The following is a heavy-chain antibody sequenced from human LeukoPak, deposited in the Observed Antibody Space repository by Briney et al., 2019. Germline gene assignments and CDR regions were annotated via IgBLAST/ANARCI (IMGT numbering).Heavy chain of an antibody. V-gene: IGHV3-23*05. Sequence: PGGSLRLSCVASGFSFNTFALTWVRQAPGKGLEWVSTISDYPHYADSVRGRFTISRDISRKTVFLQMNSLTPEDAATYYCTKDSQGSYDGFWYGTYGMNVWGQGTTVTVSS. CDR3: TKDSQGSYDGFWYGTYGMNV. D-gene: IGHD3-16*01. CDR2: ISDYP. J-gene: IGHJ6*02. CDR1: GFSFNTFA.